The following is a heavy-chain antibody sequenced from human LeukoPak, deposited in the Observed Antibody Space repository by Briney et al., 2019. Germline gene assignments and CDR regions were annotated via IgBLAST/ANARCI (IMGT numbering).Heavy chain of an antibody. CDR2: MQSKTDGGTT. J-gene: IGHJ5*02. CDR1: GFTFSNTW. Sequence: GGSLRLSCTVSGFTFSNTWMSWFRQAPGKGLEWVGRMQSKTDGGTTDYAAPVKGRFTISRDDSKNTLYLQMNRLKTEDPAVYYCTTDPIPRGAWGKGTLVTVSS. CDR3: TTDPIPRGA. V-gene: IGHV3-15*01.